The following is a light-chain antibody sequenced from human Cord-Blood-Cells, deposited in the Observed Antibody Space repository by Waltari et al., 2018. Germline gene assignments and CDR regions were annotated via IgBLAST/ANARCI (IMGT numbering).Light chain of an antibody. V-gene: IGLV2-11*01. Sequence: QSALTQPRSVSGSPGQSVTISCTGTSSDVGGYNYVSWYQQHPGKAPKLMIYDVSKRPSGVAGRFSGSKSGNPAPLPISGLQAEDEADYDCGPYAGSYNGVGTGTKVPVL. CDR1: SSDVGGYNY. CDR3: GPYAGSYNG. J-gene: IGLJ1*01. CDR2: DVS.